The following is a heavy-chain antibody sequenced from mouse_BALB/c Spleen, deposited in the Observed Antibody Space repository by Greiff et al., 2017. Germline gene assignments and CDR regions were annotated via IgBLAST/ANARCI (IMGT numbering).Heavy chain of an antibody. D-gene: IGHD2-1*01. CDR2: ISDGGSYT. V-gene: IGHV5-4*02. Sequence: EVMLVESGGGLVKPGGSLKLSCAASGFTFSDYYMYWFRQTPEKRLEWVATISDGGSYTYYPDSVKGRFTISRDNAKNNLYLQMSSLKSEDTTMYYCARDGNYWYFDVWGAGTTVTVSS. CDR3: ARDGNYWYFDV. J-gene: IGHJ1*01. CDR1: GFTFSDYY.